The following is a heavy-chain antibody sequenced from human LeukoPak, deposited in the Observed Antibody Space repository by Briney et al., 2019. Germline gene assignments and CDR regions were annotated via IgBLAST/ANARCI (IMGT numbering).Heavy chain of an antibody. Sequence: GASVKVSCKASGYTFTGYYMHWVRQAPGQGLEWMGWINAGNGNTKYSQRFQGRVTITRDTSASTAYMELSSLRSEDTAVYYCARESYSSSWFDYWGQGTLVTVSS. CDR2: INAGNGNT. D-gene: IGHD6-13*01. CDR3: ARESYSSSWFDY. V-gene: IGHV1-3*01. CDR1: GYTFTGYY. J-gene: IGHJ4*02.